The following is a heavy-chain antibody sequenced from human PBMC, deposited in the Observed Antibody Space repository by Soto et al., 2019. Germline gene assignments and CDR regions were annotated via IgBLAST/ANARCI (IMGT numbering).Heavy chain of an antibody. J-gene: IGHJ1*01. CDR2: IYYSGLT. D-gene: IGHD1-26*01. V-gene: IGHV4-31*03. Sequence: SETLSLTCRVSDGSMNSDSSYWSWIRQHPGKGLEWIGYIYYSGLTSYNPSLKSRVTISRATSKNQFYLKLSSVTAADTAVYYCARSRSYYVEDFQKWGQGTLVTVSS. CDR1: DGSMNSDSSY. CDR3: ARSRSYYVEDFQK.